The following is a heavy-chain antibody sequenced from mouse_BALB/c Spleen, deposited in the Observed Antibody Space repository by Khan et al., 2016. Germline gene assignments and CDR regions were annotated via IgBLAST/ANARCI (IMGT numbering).Heavy chain of an antibody. CDR2: IRNKANYYTT. CDR3: ARLTGTIAY. Sequence: EVELVESGGGLVQPGGSLRLSCATSGFTFTDYYMTWVRQPPGKALEWLGFIRNKANYYTTDYSASVKGRFTISRDNSQSILYLQMNTLRAEDSATYYCARLTGTIAYWGQGTLVTVSA. CDR1: GFTFTDYY. V-gene: IGHV7-3*02. D-gene: IGHD4-1*01. J-gene: IGHJ3*01.